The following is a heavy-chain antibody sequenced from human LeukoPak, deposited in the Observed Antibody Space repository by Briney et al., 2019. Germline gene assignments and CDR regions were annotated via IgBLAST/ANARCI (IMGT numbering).Heavy chain of an antibody. CDR2: IKQDGREK. Sequence: PGGYLRLYCAAYGFTYSSYWMSWVGPAKGQGLEWVANIKQDGREKYYVDYVKGRFTISRDNGTNSLYLQMNSLRVEDTAVYYCARDSGYGGKFDIWGQGTMVTVSS. V-gene: IGHV3-7*01. CDR3: ARDSGYGGKFDI. J-gene: IGHJ3*02. CDR1: GFTYSSYW. D-gene: IGHD4-23*01.